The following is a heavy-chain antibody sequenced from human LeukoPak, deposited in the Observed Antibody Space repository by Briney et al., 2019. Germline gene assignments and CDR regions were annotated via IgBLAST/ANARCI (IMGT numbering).Heavy chain of an antibody. CDR2: IIPISGTA. Sequence: SVKVSCKASGGTFSSYAISWVRQAPGQGLEWMGRIIPISGTANYAQKFQGRVTITADKSTSTAYMELSSLRSEDTAVYYCARVDGSGSYYGYWGQGTLVTVSS. D-gene: IGHD3-10*01. CDR3: ARVDGSGSYYGY. CDR1: GGTFSSYA. J-gene: IGHJ4*02. V-gene: IGHV1-69*06.